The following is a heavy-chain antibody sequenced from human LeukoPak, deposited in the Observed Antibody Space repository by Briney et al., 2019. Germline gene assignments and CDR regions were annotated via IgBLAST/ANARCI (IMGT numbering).Heavy chain of an antibody. J-gene: IGHJ4*02. D-gene: IGHD3-22*01. V-gene: IGHV3-9*01. CDR3: AKDTLYYYDSSGYLSY. CDR1: GFTFDDYA. CDR2: ISWNSGSI. Sequence: GRSLRLSCAVSGFTFDDYAMHWVRQAPGKGLEWVSGISWNSGSIGYADSVKGRFTISRDNAKNSLYLQMNSLRAEDTALYYCAKDTLYYYDSSGYLSYWGQGTLVTVSS.